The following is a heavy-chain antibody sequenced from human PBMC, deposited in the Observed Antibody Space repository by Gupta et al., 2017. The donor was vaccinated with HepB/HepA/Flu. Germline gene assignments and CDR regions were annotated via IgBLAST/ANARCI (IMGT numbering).Heavy chain of an antibody. CDR2: IYNIGST. CDR1: GISFTTNY. J-gene: IGHJ4*01. D-gene: IGHD2-2*01. CDR3: AGSSAANLGHY. V-gene: IGHV3-66*01. Sequence: EVQLVESGGGVAPPGGSRILSCAASGISFTTNYMSWVRQAPGRGLEWVAIIYNIGSTYYADSVKGRFTISRDTSQNTLFLQMNGLTVDDTSIYYCAGSSAANLGHYWGRGTLVTLSS.